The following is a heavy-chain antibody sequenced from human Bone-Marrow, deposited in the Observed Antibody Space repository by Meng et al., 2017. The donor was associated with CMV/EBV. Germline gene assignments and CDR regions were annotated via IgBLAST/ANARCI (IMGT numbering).Heavy chain of an antibody. V-gene: IGHV3-21*01. Sequence: GESLKISCAASGFIFSSYSMNWVRQAPGKGLEWVSSISSSSSSIYYADSVKGRFTISRDNAKNSLYLQMNSLRAEDTAVYYCAREQGRVLRFLVLARTTGGMDVWGQGTTVTVSS. J-gene: IGHJ6*02. CDR2: ISSSSSSI. CDR3: AREQGRVLRFLVLARTTGGMDV. D-gene: IGHD3-3*01. CDR1: GFIFSSYS.